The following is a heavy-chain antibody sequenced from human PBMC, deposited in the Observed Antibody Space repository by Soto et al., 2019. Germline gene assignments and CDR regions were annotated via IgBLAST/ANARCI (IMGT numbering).Heavy chain of an antibody. D-gene: IGHD3-10*01. CDR1: GYTFSNYD. V-gene: IGHV1-8*01. CDR2: VNPNNGDT. CDR3: AKVSRKGSAIDFDY. Sequence: QVQLVQSGAELKKPGASVKVSCKAAGYTFSNYDMNWVRQATGQGPEWIGWVNPNNGDTGYAQKCQGRVTLTTAISTTTAYMELTSLRSEDTAIYHCAKVSRKGSAIDFDYWGQGTLITVSA. J-gene: IGHJ4*02.